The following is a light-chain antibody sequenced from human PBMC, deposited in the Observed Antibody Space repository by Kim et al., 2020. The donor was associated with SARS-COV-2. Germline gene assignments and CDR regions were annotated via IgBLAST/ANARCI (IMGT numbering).Light chain of an antibody. V-gene: IGLV3-21*01. Sequence: APGKTAWITFGGNNVGIRSVHWYQQKPGQAPVLVIYYDSERPSGIPERFSGSNSGNTATLTISRVEAGDEADYYCQVWDTSTDHYVFGIGTKVTVL. CDR1: NVGIRS. CDR3: QVWDTSTDHYV. CDR2: YDS. J-gene: IGLJ1*01.